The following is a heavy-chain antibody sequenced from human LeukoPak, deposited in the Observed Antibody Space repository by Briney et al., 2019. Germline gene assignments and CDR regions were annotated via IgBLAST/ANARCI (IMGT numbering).Heavy chain of an antibody. Sequence: QAGGSLRLSCAASVFTFNNYGMHWVRQAPGKGLEWVAFIRYDGSNKHHADSVKGRFTISRDNSRNTVYLQMNSLRPEDTAVYYCAKGFYIVVVPAAHPYFDYWGQGTLVTVSS. V-gene: IGHV3-30*02. J-gene: IGHJ4*02. CDR3: AKGFYIVVVPAAHPYFDY. D-gene: IGHD2-2*01. CDR1: VFTFNNYG. CDR2: IRYDGSNK.